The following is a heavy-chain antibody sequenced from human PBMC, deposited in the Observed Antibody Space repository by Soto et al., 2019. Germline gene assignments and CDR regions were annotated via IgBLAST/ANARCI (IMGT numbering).Heavy chain of an antibody. CDR1: GFNFSNYA. Sequence: EVQLLESGGDFKQPGGSLRLSCEGSGFNFSNYALNWVRQAPGKRLEWVSVISGNSGTTYYAASVKGRFTISRDNSQKTRYLQMTSLSADDAAVYYCAKGRAITVFGVITPFDSWGQGTLVTVSS. J-gene: IGHJ4*02. CDR3: AKGRAITVFGVITPFDS. D-gene: IGHD3-3*01. CDR2: ISGNSGTT. V-gene: IGHV3-23*01.